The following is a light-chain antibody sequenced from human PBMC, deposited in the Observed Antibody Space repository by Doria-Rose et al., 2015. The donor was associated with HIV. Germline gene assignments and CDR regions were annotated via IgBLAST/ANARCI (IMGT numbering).Light chain of an antibody. CDR1: QSLLHTSKNY. CDR2: WAS. Sequence: DIQVTQSPESLGMSLGERATLNCKSNQSLLHTSKNYLAWYQQKPGQPPKLLIYWASTRQSGVPARFSGSGSGTDFTLTISSLEAEDVAVYYCQQYYDTPSFGPGTTVDI. CDR3: QQYYDTPS. V-gene: IGKV4-1*01. J-gene: IGKJ3*01.